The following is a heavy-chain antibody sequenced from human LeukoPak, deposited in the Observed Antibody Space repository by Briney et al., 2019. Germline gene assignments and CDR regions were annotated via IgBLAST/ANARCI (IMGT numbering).Heavy chain of an antibody. CDR3: ARGGRDNWNDVIYFDY. J-gene: IGHJ4*02. V-gene: IGHV4-34*01. D-gene: IGHD1-20*01. Sequence: SETLSLTCAVYGGSFSGYYWSWIRQPPGKGLEWIGSIYYSGSTYYNPSLKSRVTISVDTSKNQFSLKLSSVTAADTAVYYCARGGRDNWNDVIYFDYWGQGTLVTVSS. CDR2: IYYSGST. CDR1: GGSFSGYY.